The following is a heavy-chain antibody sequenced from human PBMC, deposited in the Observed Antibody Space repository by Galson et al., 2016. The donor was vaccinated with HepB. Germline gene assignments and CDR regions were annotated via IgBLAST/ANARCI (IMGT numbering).Heavy chain of an antibody. J-gene: IGHJ4*02. CDR1: GFIVTANY. V-gene: IGHV3-66*01. CDR3: ARKSDTGTLVGDY. Sequence: SLRLSCAASGFIVTANYMTWVRQAPGKGPEWVSVIYSRGSTSYADSVKGRFTISRDNSKNTLYLQMNSLRAEDTAVYYCARKSDTGTLVGDYWGQGALVTVSS. CDR2: IYSRGST. D-gene: IGHD1-14*01.